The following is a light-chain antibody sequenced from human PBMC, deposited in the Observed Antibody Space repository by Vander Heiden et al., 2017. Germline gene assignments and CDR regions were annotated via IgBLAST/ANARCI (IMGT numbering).Light chain of an antibody. CDR1: SSDVGSYNL. V-gene: IGLV2-23*01. CDR2: EGS. J-gene: IGLJ2*01. Sequence: SALTQPASVSGSPGPSITISGAGTSSDVGSYNLVSWYQQHPGKAPKLMIYEGSKRPSGVSNRFSGSKSGNTASLTISGLQAEDEAGYYCCSYAGSSTYVLFGGGTKLTVL. CDR3: CSYAGSSTYVL.